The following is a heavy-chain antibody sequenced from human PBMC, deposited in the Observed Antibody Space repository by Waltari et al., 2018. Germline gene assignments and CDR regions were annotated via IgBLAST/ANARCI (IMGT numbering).Heavy chain of an antibody. CDR3: TKDLYSWSYDF. D-gene: IGHD1-26*01. CDR1: GFSFSGNA. CDR2: FSGSGDNT. V-gene: IGHV3-23*01. J-gene: IGHJ4*02. Sequence: EVQLLESGGGLVQPGGSLRLSCAASGFSFSGNAMSWVRQAPGKGLEWVSAFSGSGDNTYYADSVKGRFTISRDNSQNTLFLQMNSLRADDTAVYYCTKDLYSWSYDFWGQGTLVTVSS.